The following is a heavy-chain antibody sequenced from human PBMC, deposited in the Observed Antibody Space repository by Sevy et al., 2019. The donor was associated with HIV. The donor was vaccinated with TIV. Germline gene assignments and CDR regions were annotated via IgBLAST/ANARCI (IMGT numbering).Heavy chain of an antibody. CDR2: IIPIFGTT. D-gene: IGHD2-2*01. CDR3: ARTPILVIPGATDLYCDN. J-gene: IGHJ4*02. V-gene: IGHV1-69*13. CDR1: GGTFSNYA. Sequence: ASVKVSCKASGGTFSNYALSWARQAPGQGLEWMGGIIPIFGTTNFAQTFQGRVTITADEFTSTAYMELSSLRSADTAVYYCARTPILVIPGATDLYCDNWGQGTLVTVSS.